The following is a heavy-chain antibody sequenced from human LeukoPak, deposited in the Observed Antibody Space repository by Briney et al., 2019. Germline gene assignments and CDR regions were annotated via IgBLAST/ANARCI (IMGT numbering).Heavy chain of an antibody. Sequence: GASVKVSCKASGYTFTGYYMHWVRQAPGQGLEWMGWINLNSGGTNYAQKFQGRVTMTRDTSISKAYMELSRLRSDDTAVYYCARDEFPTIFGVVKGGAFDIWGQGTMVTVSS. CDR3: ARDEFPTIFGVVKGGAFDI. J-gene: IGHJ3*02. CDR2: INLNSGGT. D-gene: IGHD3-3*01. CDR1: GYTFTGYY. V-gene: IGHV1-2*02.